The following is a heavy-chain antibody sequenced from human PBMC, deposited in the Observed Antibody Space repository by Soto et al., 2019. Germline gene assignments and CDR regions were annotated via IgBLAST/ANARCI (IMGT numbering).Heavy chain of an antibody. CDR1: GFSFSTYS. CDR3: DLRAGPL. J-gene: IGHJ1*01. Sequence: EVQLVESGGGLVQPGGSLRLSCAASGFSFSTYSMNWVRQAPGEGLEWISYISSSSNTIYYADSVKGRFTISRDNAKNSLVLQMNSLRAGDTAVDYCDLRAGPLGGEGTRVTVSS. D-gene: IGHD6-13*01. CDR2: ISSSSNTI. V-gene: IGHV3-48*01.